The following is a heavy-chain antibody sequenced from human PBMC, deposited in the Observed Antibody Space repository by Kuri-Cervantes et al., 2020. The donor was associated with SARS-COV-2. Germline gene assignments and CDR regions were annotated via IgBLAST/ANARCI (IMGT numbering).Heavy chain of an antibody. CDR2: NYHSGST. J-gene: IGHJ6*03. CDR3: ARDRFFWTTVPYYYYMDV. CDR1: GFTFNSYN. V-gene: IGHV4-38-2*02. Sequence: ESLKISCTASGFTFNSYNMKWVRQAPGKGLEWIGSNYHSGSTYYNPSLKSRVTISVDTSKNQFSLKLSSVTAADTAVYYCARDRFFWTTVPYYYYMDVWGKGTTVTVSS. D-gene: IGHD3/OR15-3a*01.